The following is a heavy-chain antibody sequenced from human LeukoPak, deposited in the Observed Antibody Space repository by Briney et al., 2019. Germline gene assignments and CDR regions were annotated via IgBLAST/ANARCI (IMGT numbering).Heavy chain of an antibody. CDR3: AKDRGYNWNHCDY. V-gene: IGHV3-23*01. D-gene: IGHD1-20*01. CDR1: GFTFSSHA. J-gene: IGHJ4*02. Sequence: TGGSLRLSCVASGFTFSSHAMNWVRQAPGKGLEWVSGINNGGGSTYYADSVKGRFTISRDNSKNTLYLQMNSLRAEDTAVYYWAKDRGYNWNHCDYGGQGTLVTVSS. CDR2: INNGGGST.